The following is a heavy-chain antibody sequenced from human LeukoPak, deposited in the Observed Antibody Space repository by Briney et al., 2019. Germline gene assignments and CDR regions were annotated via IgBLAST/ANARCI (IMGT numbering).Heavy chain of an antibody. J-gene: IGHJ5*02. CDR2: INPNNGGT. V-gene: IGHV1-2*02. CDR3: AREFSYSSGGFDP. CDR1: GYTFTGYY. D-gene: IGHD6-19*01. Sequence: WASVKVSCKASGYTFTGYYIHWVRQAPGQGLEWMGWINPNNGGTNYAQKFQGRVTMTRDTSISTAYMELSRLRSDDTAVYYCAREFSYSSGGFDPWGQGTLATVSS.